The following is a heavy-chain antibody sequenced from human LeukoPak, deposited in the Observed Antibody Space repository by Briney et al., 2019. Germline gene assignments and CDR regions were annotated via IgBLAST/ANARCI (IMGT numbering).Heavy chain of an antibody. D-gene: IGHD4-17*01. Sequence: GGSLRLSCVASGFRFRDYWMSCVRQAPGKGLEWVANIKEDGSKKNHLDSVKGRFTISRDNAKNFLYLQMNSLRVEDTALYYCARDGDGRGEDFDYWGQGILVTVSS. J-gene: IGHJ4*02. CDR1: GFRFRDYW. CDR3: ARDGDGRGEDFDY. V-gene: IGHV3-7*01. CDR2: IKEDGSKK.